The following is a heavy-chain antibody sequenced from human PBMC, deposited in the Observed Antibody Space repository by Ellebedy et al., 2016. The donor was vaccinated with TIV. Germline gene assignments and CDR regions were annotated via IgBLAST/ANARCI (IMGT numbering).Heavy chain of an antibody. D-gene: IGHD3-10*01. CDR1: GGSMRSNY. CDR3: ARGSGRPDY. CDR2: VYYSGST. J-gene: IGHJ4*02. V-gene: IGHV4-59*01. Sequence: MPSDTLSLTCSVSGGSMRSNYWSWIRQPPGKGLEWIGYVYYSGSTNYNPSLGSRVTISVDTSKNQFSLNVSSVTAADTAVYYCARGSGRPDYWGQGTLVTVSS.